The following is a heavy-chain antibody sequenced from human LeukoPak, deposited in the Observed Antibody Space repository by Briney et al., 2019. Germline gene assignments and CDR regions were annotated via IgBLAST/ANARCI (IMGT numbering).Heavy chain of an antibody. J-gene: IGHJ3*02. V-gene: IGHV4-31*03. Sequence: SETLSLTCTVSGGSISSGGYYWSWIRQHPGKGLEWFGSIYYSGSTYYNPSLKSRVTISVDTSKNQFSLKLSSVTAADTAVYYCARDGGDYLTHDAFDIWGQGTMVTVSS. CDR1: GGSISSGGYY. CDR2: IYYSGST. CDR3: ARDGGDYLTHDAFDI. D-gene: IGHD4-17*01.